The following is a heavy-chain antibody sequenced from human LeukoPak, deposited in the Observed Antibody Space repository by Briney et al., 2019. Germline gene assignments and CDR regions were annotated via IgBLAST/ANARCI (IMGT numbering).Heavy chain of an antibody. CDR2: IYYSGST. J-gene: IGHJ4*02. V-gene: IGHV4-59*08. CDR3: ARRVGYGGNLDY. CDR1: GGSISSYY. D-gene: IGHD4-23*01. Sequence: SETLSLTCTVSGGSISSYYWSWIRQPPGKGLEWIGYIYYSGSTNYNPSLKSRVTISVDTSKNQFSLKLSSVTAADTAVYYCARRVGYGGNLDYWGQGTLVTVSS.